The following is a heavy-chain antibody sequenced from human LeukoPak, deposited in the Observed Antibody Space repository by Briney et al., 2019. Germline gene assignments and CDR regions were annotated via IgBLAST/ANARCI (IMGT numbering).Heavy chain of an antibody. CDR1: GFTFSSYS. CDR3: ASYSSSFSYYYYMDV. D-gene: IGHD6-13*01. Sequence: GGSLRLSCAASGFTFSSYSMNWVRQAPGTGLEWVSSISSSSSYIYYADSVKGRFTISRDNAKNSLYLQMNSLRAEDTAVYYCASYSSSFSYYYYMDVWGKGTTVTISS. CDR2: ISSSSSYI. V-gene: IGHV3-21*01. J-gene: IGHJ6*03.